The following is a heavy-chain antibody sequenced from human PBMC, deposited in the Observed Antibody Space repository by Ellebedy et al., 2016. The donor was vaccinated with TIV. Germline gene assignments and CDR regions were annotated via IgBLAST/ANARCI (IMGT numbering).Heavy chain of an antibody. CDR1: GGSITSYS. CDR3: AALQWLAPAWYFDL. Sequence: MPSETLSLTCTVSGGSITSYSWSWIRQPPGKGLEWIGYIYYSGSINYNPSLKSRVTISVDTSKNQFSLNLSSVTAADTAVYYCAALQWLAPAWYFDLWGRGTLVTVSS. CDR2: IYYSGSI. D-gene: IGHD6-19*01. J-gene: IGHJ2*01. V-gene: IGHV4-59*08.